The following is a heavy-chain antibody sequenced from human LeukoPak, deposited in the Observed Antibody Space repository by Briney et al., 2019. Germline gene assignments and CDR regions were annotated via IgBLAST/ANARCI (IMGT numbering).Heavy chain of an antibody. V-gene: IGHV4-39*01. Sequence: PSETLSLTCTVSGDSISTSNSYWGWIRQPPGKGLEWIGGIYYSGNTYYNASLKSRVTISVDTSKNQFSLKLSSVTAADTAVYYCARLWFGELTYDYWGQGTLVTVSS. D-gene: IGHD3-10*01. J-gene: IGHJ4*02. CDR3: ARLWFGELTYDY. CDR1: GDSISTSNSY. CDR2: IYYSGNT.